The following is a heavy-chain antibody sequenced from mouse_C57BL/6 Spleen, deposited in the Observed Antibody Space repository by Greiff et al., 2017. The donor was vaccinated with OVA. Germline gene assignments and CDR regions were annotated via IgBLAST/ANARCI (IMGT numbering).Heavy chain of an antibody. V-gene: IGHV1-72*01. CDR3: ARSRVFTTVTGWYFDV. Sequence: QVQLQQPGAELVKPGASVKLSCKASGYTFTSYWMHWVKQRPGRGLEWIGRIDPNSGGTKYNEKFKSKATLTVDKPSSTAYMQLSSLTSEDSAVYYCARSRVFTTVTGWYFDVWGTGTTVTVSS. CDR1: GYTFTSYW. CDR2: IDPNSGGT. J-gene: IGHJ1*03. D-gene: IGHD1-1*01.